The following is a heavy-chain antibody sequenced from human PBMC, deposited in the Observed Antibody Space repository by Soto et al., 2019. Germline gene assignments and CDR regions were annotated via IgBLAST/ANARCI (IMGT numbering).Heavy chain of an antibody. CDR1: SGSISTYY. CDR2: IYYTGST. CDR3: ARGREAGTRNYYYYGMDV. D-gene: IGHD6-13*01. Sequence: SETLSLTCTVSSGSISTYYWSWIRQPPGKGLEWIGYIYYTGSTNYNPSLESRVTISVDTSKNQFSLKLSSVTAADTAVYYCARGREAGTRNYYYYGMDVWGQGTTVTVSS. V-gene: IGHV4-59*12. J-gene: IGHJ6*02.